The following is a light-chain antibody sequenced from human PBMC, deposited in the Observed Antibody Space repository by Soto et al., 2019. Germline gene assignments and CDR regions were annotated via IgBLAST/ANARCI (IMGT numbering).Light chain of an antibody. CDR3: MQALQTPLFT. J-gene: IGKJ3*01. Sequence: DLVMTQSPLSLPVTPGEPASISCRSSQSLLHSNGYNYLDWYLQKPGQSPQLLIYLGSNRASGVPDRFSGSGSGTDFILKISRVEAEDVGVYYCMQALQTPLFTFGPGTKVDIK. CDR2: LGS. CDR1: QSLLHSNGYNY. V-gene: IGKV2-28*01.